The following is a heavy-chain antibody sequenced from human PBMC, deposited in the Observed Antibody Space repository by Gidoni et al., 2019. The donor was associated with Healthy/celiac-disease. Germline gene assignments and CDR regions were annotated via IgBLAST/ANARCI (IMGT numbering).Heavy chain of an antibody. CDR3: ASRSTVTTTLDY. Sequence: QLQLQESGPGLVKPSETLSLTCTVSGGSISSSSYYWGWIRQPPGKGLEWIGSIYYSGSTYYNPSLKSRVTISVDTSKNQFSLKLSSVTAADTAVYYCASRSTVTTTLDYWGQGTLVTVSS. CDR2: IYYSGST. CDR1: GGSISSSSYY. J-gene: IGHJ4*02. V-gene: IGHV4-39*01. D-gene: IGHD4-17*01.